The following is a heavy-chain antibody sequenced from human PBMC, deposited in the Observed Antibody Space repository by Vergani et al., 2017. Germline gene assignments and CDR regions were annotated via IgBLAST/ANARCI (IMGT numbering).Heavy chain of an antibody. CDR1: GGSISSYY. Sequence: QVQLQESGPGLVKPSQTLSLTCTVSGGSISSYYWSWIRQPPGKGLEWIGYIYYSGSTTYNPSLKSRVTISVDTSKNPFSLKLSSVTAADTAVYYCARGGADYGDYGESYWYFDLWGRGTLVTVSS. CDR3: ARGGADYGDYGESYWYFDL. V-gene: IGHV4-59*01. CDR2: IYYSGST. D-gene: IGHD4-17*01. J-gene: IGHJ2*01.